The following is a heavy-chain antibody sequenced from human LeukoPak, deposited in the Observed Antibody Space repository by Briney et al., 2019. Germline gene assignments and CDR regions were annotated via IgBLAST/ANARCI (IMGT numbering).Heavy chain of an antibody. J-gene: IGHJ6*03. CDR3: ARAIYYYDSSGYYGYYMDV. V-gene: IGHV1-69*05. CDR2: IIPIFGTA. Sequence: ASVKVSCKASGGTFSSYAISWVRQAPGQGLEWMGGIIPIFGTANYAQKFQGRVTTTTDESTSTAYMELSSLRSEDTAVYYCARAIYYYDSSGYYGYYMDVWGKGTTVTVSS. D-gene: IGHD3-22*01. CDR1: GGTFSSYA.